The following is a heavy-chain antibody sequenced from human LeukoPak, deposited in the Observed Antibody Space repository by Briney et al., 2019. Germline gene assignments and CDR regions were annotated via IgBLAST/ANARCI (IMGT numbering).Heavy chain of an antibody. J-gene: IGHJ4*02. CDR1: GGSFSGYY. V-gene: IGHV4-34*01. Sequence: SETLSLTCAVYGGSFSGYYWSWIRQPPGKGLEWIGEINHSGSTNYNPSLKSRVTMSVDTSKNQFSLKLSSVTAADTAVYYCARESVEMVFYVDYWGQGTLVTVSS. CDR2: INHSGST. CDR3: ARESVEMVFYVDY. D-gene: IGHD5-24*01.